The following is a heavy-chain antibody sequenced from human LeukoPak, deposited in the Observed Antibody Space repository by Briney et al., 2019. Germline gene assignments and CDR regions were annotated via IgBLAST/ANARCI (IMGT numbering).Heavy chain of an antibody. CDR3: ASLNYYDSSGLYYFDY. D-gene: IGHD3-22*01. Sequence: GESLKISCKGSGYSFTSYWIGWVRQMPGKGLEWMGVIYPGDSDTRYSPSFQGQVTISADKSISTAYLQWSSLKASDTAMYYCASLNYYDSSGLYYFDYWGQGTLVTVSS. V-gene: IGHV5-51*01. CDR1: GYSFTSYW. CDR2: IYPGDSDT. J-gene: IGHJ4*02.